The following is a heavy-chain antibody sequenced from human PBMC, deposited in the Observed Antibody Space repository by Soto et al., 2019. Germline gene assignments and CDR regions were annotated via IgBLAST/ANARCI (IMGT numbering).Heavy chain of an antibody. V-gene: IGHV3-30-3*01. J-gene: IGHJ4*02. Sequence: QVQLVESGGGVVQPGRSLRLSCAASGFTFSSYAMHWVRQAPGKGLEWVAVISYDGGNEYYADSVKGRFTISRDNSKNTLFLQINSLRADDTAVYYCARPDYGSGSYPDYWGQGTLVTVSS. D-gene: IGHD3-10*01. CDR3: ARPDYGSGSYPDY. CDR1: GFTFSSYA. CDR2: ISYDGGNE.